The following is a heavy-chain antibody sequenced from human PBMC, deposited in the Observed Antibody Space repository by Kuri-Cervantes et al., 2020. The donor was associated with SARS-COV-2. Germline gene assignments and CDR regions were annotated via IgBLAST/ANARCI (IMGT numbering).Heavy chain of an antibody. D-gene: IGHD3-3*01. CDR1: GFTFSSYW. CDR2: IKQDGSEK. J-gene: IGHJ1*01. Sequence: GESLKISCAASGFTFSSYWMSWVRQAPGKGLEWVANIKQDGSEKYYADSVKGRFTISRDNSKNTLYLQMNSLRAEDTAVYYCARDSDDDVWSGYSTAEYFQHWGQGTLVTVSS. V-gene: IGHV3-7*01. CDR3: ARDSDDDVWSGYSTAEYFQH.